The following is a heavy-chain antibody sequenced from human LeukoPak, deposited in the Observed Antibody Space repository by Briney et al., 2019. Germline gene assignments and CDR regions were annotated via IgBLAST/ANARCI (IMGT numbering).Heavy chain of an antibody. D-gene: IGHD6-19*01. V-gene: IGHV3-9*01. CDR3: AKDYSMGVAGRGYDY. CDR1: GFTFDDYA. CDR2: ISWNSGSI. J-gene: IGHJ4*02. Sequence: GRSLRLSCAASGFTFDDYAMHWVRQAPGKGLEWVSGISWNSGSIGYADSVKGRFTISRDNAKNSLYLQMNSLRAEDTALYYCAKDYSMGVAGRGYDYWGQGTLVTVSS.